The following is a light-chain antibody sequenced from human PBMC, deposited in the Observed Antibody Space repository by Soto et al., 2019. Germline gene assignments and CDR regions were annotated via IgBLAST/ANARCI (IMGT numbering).Light chain of an antibody. CDR3: QQSYSTPWR. J-gene: IGKJ1*01. Sequence: HMNKSPSSLSVYLGDRVTITCMASQSISSYLNWYQQKPGKAPKLLIYAASSLQSGVPSRFSGSGSGTDFTLTISSLQPEDFATYYCQQSYSTPWRFGEGTMVDIK. V-gene: IGKV1-39*01. CDR2: AAS. CDR1: QSISSY.